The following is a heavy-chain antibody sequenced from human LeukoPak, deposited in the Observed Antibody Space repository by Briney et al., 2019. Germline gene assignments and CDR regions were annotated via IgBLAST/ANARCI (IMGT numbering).Heavy chain of an antibody. CDR3: ARAVAGTLYFDY. J-gene: IGHJ4*02. CDR1: GFTFSSYW. V-gene: IGHV3-7*04. CDR2: INQDGSEK. Sequence: PGGSLRLSCAASGLTSGFTFSSYWMSWIRQAPGKGLEWVAHINQDGSEKYYVDSVKGRFTISRDNAKNSLYLQMNGLRAEDTAVYYCARAVAGTLYFDYWGQGTLVTVSS. D-gene: IGHD6-19*01.